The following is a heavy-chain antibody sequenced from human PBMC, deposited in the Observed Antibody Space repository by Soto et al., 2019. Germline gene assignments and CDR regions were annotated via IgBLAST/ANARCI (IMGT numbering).Heavy chain of an antibody. J-gene: IGHJ4*02. D-gene: IGHD3-22*01. CDR2: ISGSGGST. CDR1: GVTFSSYA. Sequence: WGSLGLACAASGVTFSSYAIIFFRHSPLKGLEWVSAISGSGGSTYYADSVKGRFTISRDNSKNTLYLQMNSLRAEDTAVYYCAKDYYDSSGYRAKIDYWGQGTLVTVSS. CDR3: AKDYYDSSGYRAKIDY. V-gene: IGHV3-23*01.